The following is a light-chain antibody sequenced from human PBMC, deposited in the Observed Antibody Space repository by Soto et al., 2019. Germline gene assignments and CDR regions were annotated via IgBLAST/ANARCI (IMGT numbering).Light chain of an antibody. J-gene: IGLJ2*01. CDR3: CSYAGSSSPVV. Sequence: QSALTQPASVSGSPGQSITISCTGTSSDVGSYNVVSWYQQHPGKAPKLMIYEGSKRPSGVSNRFSGSKSGNTASLTISGLQAEDEADYYCCSYAGSSSPVVFGGGTKVTV. V-gene: IGLV2-23*01. CDR2: EGS. CDR1: SSDVGSYNV.